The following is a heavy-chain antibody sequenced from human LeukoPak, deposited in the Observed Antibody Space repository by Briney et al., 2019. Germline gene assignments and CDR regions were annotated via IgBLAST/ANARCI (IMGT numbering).Heavy chain of an antibody. V-gene: IGHV4-59*12. D-gene: IGHD3-9*01. CDR3: ARGGRSFDWLST. CDR1: GGSISSYY. CDR2: IYYSGST. J-gene: IGHJ5*02. Sequence: SETLSLTCTVSGGSISSYYWSWIRQPPGKGLEWIGYIYYSGSTNYNPSLKSRVTISVDRSKNQFSLKLSSVTAADTAVYYCARGGRSFDWLSTWGQRTLVTVSS.